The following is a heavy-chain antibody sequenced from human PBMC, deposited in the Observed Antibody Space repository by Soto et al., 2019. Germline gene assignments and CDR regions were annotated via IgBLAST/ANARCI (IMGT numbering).Heavy chain of an antibody. CDR3: AKGDNLGPKTGYAFDP. CDR1: GDSVSSNTAS. D-gene: IGHD5-12*01. CDR2: TYFRSKWYN. J-gene: IGHJ5*02. Sequence: PSQTLSLTCAISGDSVSSNTASWNWIRQSPSRGLEWLGRTYFRSKWYNDYAVSVESRIIINPATSNNQFSLQLNSVTPEDTAVYFCAKGDNLGPKTGYAFDPWGQGIMVTVSS. V-gene: IGHV6-1*01.